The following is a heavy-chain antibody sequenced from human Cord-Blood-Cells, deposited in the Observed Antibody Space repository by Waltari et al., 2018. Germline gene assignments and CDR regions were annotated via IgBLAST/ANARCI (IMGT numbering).Heavy chain of an antibody. J-gene: IGHJ2*01. CDR3: ASSSYWYFDL. CDR2: IYSGGST. V-gene: IGHV3-53*04. Sequence: EVQLVESGGGLVQPGGSLRLSCAASGFTVSSNYMSWVRQAPGKGLEWVSVIYSGGSTYYADSVKGRFAISRHNSKNTLYLQMNSLRAEDTAVYYCASSSYWYFDLWGRGTLVTVSS. CDR1: GFTVSSNY.